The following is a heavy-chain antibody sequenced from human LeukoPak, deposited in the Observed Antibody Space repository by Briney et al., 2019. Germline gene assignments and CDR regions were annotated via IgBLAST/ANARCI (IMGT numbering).Heavy chain of an antibody. D-gene: IGHD1-26*01. CDR3: VRQSEVGATDP. J-gene: IGHJ5*02. V-gene: IGHV4-39*01. Sequence: EPSETLSLTCTVSGGSISSGSYYWGWIRQPPGKGLEWIGSIYYSGSTYYNPSLKSRVTISLDTSKNQFSLTLSSVTAADTAVYHCVRQSEVGATDPWGQGTLVTVP. CDR2: IYYSGST. CDR1: GGSISSGSYY.